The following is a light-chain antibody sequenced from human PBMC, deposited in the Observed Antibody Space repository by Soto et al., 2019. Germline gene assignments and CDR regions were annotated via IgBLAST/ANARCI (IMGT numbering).Light chain of an antibody. CDR2: ANS. CDR3: QSYDSSLSVYVV. V-gene: IGLV1-40*01. CDR1: SSNIGAGYD. Sequence: QSVLTQPPSVSGAPGQSVTISCTGSSSNIGAGYDVHWYQQLPGTAPKLLIFANSNRPSGVPDRFSGSKSDTSASLAITGLQAEDEADYYCQSYDSSLSVYVVFGGGTKLTVL. J-gene: IGLJ2*01.